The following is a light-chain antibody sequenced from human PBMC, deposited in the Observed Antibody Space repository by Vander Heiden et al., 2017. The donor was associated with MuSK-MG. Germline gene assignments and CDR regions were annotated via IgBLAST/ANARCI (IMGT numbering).Light chain of an antibody. V-gene: IGKV4-1*01. J-gene: IGKJ2*02. CDR3: QQYYSTPRT. Sequence: DIVMTQSPASLAVSLGERATINCKSSQSVLSSSNNKNYLAWYQQKAGQPPKLLIYWASTRESGVPDRFSGSGSGTDFTLTISSLQAEDVAVYYCQQYYSTPRTFGQGTKLEIK. CDR1: QSVLSSSNNKNY. CDR2: WAS.